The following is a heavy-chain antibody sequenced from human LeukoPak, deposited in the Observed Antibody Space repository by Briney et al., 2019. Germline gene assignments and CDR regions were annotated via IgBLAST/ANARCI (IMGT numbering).Heavy chain of an antibody. V-gene: IGHV3-21*01. D-gene: IGHD6-13*01. CDR2: ISSSSSYI. CDR3: ARVKGITAAGDY. J-gene: IGHJ4*02. Sequence: PGGSLRLSCAASGFTFNSYNRNWVRQAPGKGLEWVSSISSSSSYIYYADSVKGRFTISRDNAKNSLYLQMNSLRAEDTAVYYCARVKGITAAGDYWGQGTLVTVSS. CDR1: GFTFNSYN.